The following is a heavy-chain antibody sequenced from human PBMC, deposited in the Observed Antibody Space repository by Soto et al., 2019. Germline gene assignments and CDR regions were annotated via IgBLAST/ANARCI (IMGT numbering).Heavy chain of an antibody. D-gene: IGHD3-16*01. CDR3: ARGLSPRLGYYYYYMDV. V-gene: IGHV4-34*01. J-gene: IGHJ6*03. CDR1: GGSVNGYY. Sequence: PSETLSLTCAVYGGSVNGYYWSWIRKTPGKGLEWIGEINHSGSTNYNPSLKSRVTISVDTSKNQFSLKLSPVTAADTAVYYCARGLSPRLGYYYYYMDVWGKGTTVTVS. CDR2: INHSGST.